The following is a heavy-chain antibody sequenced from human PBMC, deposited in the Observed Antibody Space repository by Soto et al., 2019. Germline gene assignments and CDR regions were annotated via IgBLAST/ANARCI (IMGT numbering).Heavy chain of an antibody. D-gene: IGHD5-18*01. V-gene: IGHV4-34*01. CDR3: ARRQATSYGSDY. CDR2: INHSGST. Sequence: SETLSLTCEFYGLSFSCYYLTLLRQPPGKGLEWIGEINHSGSTNYNPSLKSRVNISVDTSKNQFSLKLSSVTAADTAVYYCARRQATSYGSDYWGQGTLVTVSS. CDR1: GLSFSCYY. J-gene: IGHJ4*02.